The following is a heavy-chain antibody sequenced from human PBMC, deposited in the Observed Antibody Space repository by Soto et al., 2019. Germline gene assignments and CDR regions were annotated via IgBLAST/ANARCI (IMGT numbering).Heavy chain of an antibody. Sequence: SETLSLTCTVSGGSITTYYWSWIRQPAGKGLEWIGRIYGGGSTNYNPSLRSRVTVSVDMSKNQFSLKLSSVTSDDTAVYYCARVTLKAGNWFDPWGQGTLVTVSS. CDR1: GGSITTYY. J-gene: IGHJ5*02. CDR2: IYGGGST. V-gene: IGHV4-4*07. CDR3: ARVTLKAGNWFDP.